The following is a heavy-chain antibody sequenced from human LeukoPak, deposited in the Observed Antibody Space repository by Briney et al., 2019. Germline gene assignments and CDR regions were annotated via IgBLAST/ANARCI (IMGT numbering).Heavy chain of an antibody. J-gene: IGHJ4*02. V-gene: IGHV3-23*01. CDR1: GFTFRRYG. CDR3: ASLLATTASIDY. D-gene: IGHD5-24*01. CDR2: ISGSGGST. Sequence: GGSLRLSCAASGFTFRRYGMTWVRQAPGKGLEWVSSISGSGGSTFYADSVKGRFTISRDNSKNTLYLQMNSLRAEDTAVYYCASLLATTASIDYWGQGTLVTVSS.